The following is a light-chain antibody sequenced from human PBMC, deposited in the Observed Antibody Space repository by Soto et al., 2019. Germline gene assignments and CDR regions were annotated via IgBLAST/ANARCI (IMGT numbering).Light chain of an antibody. CDR3: QHRGT. CDR2: DAS. Sequence: DIPMTQSPSTLSASVGDRVTITCRASQSISSWLAWYQQKPGKAPKFLIYDASSLESGVPSRFRGSGSGTEFTLTISSLQPDDFATYYCQHRGTFGQGTKVEIK. CDR1: QSISSW. J-gene: IGKJ1*01. V-gene: IGKV1-5*01.